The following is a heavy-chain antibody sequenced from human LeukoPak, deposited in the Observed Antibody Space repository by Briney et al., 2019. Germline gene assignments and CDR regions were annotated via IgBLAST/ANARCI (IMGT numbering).Heavy chain of an antibody. J-gene: IGHJ1*01. CDR1: GFTFSTYS. CDR3: ARVSSGWYEEYFQH. CDR2: ISNSGDTI. Sequence: GGSLGLSCVASGFTFSTYSMNWVRQAPGKGLEWVSFISNSGDTIYYADSVKGRFTISRDNAKNSLYLQMNSLRAEDTAVYYCARVSSGWYEEYFQHWGQGTLVTVSS. D-gene: IGHD6-19*01. V-gene: IGHV3-48*04.